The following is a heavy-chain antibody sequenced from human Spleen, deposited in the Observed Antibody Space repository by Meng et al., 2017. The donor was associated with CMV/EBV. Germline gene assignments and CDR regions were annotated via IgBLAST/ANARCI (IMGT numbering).Heavy chain of an antibody. CDR2: INSDGSIT. CDR1: GFMFSSDW. CDR3: ARARWGY. V-gene: IGHV3-74*01. Sequence: GESLKISCAASGFMFSSDWMHWVHQAPGKGLVWVSRINSDGSITTYADSVKGRFTISRDNAKNTLYLQMNSLRVEDTAVYYCARARWGYWGQGTLVTVSS. J-gene: IGHJ4*02. D-gene: IGHD3-16*01.